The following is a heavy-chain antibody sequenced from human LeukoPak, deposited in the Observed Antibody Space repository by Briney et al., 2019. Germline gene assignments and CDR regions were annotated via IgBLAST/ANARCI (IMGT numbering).Heavy chain of an antibody. V-gene: IGHV3-53*01. J-gene: IGHJ5*02. Sequence: GGSLRLSCAASGFTVSSNYMSWVRQAPGKGLEWVSVIYSGGSTYYADSVKGLFTISRDNSKNTLYLQMNSLRAEDTAVYYYASSNYYDSSGYYHWGQGTLVTVSP. CDR1: GFTVSSNY. D-gene: IGHD3-22*01. CDR3: ASSNYYDSSGYYH. CDR2: IYSGGST.